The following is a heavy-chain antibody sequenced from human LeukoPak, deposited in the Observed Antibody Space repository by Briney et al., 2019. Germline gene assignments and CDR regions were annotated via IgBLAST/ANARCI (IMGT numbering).Heavy chain of an antibody. J-gene: IGHJ4*02. CDR1: GYTFTSYY. D-gene: IGHD1-7*01. CDR2: INPGGGST. Sequence: ASVKVPCKASGYTFTSYYIHWVRQAPGQGLEWMGIINPGGGSTTYAQKFQGRVTMTRDTSTSTVYMELSSLRSEDTAVYYCARAGTGTSVRWDYWGQGTLVTVSS. CDR3: ARAGTGTSVRWDY. V-gene: IGHV1-46*01.